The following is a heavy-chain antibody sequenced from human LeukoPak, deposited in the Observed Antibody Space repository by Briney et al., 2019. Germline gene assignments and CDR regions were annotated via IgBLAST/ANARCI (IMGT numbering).Heavy chain of an antibody. CDR3: ARPRTHDSSAYYHY. V-gene: IGHV5-51*01. CDR2: IYPGDSDT. Sequence: GESLKISCKGSGYGFSSYWIGWVRQMPGKGLEWMGIIYPGDSDTRYSPSFQGQVTISADKSISTAYLQWSSLKASDTAMYYCARPRTHDSSAYYHYWGQGTLVTVSS. D-gene: IGHD3-22*01. J-gene: IGHJ4*02. CDR1: GYGFSSYW.